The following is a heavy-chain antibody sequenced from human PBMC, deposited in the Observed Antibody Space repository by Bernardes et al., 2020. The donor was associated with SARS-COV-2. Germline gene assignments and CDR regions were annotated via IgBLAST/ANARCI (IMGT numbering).Heavy chain of an antibody. D-gene: IGHD1-26*01. J-gene: IGHJ6*02. Sequence: GGSLRLSCVASGFSFSNFGMHWVRQAPGQRLEWMGWIKVYNGDIKYSQKFQGRVIITRDTSARTVYMEMRSLRSEDTAVYYCARESVVGDTDGLDVWGQGTTVTVSS. CDR2: IKVYNGDI. V-gene: IGHV1-3*01. CDR1: GFSFSNFG. CDR3: ARESVVGDTDGLDV.